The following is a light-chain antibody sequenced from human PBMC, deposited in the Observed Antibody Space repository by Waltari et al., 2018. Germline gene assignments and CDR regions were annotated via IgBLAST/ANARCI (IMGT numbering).Light chain of an antibody. Sequence: QSALTQPRPVSGSPGTSVTISCTGTSSDVGGYNYVSWYQQHPGKAPKLMIYDVTKRPSGVPDRFSGSKSGNTASLTISGLQAEDEADYYCCSYAGIFTLYVFGAGTKVTVL. V-gene: IGLV2-11*02. J-gene: IGLJ1*01. CDR2: DVT. CDR1: SSDVGGYNY. CDR3: CSYAGIFTLYV.